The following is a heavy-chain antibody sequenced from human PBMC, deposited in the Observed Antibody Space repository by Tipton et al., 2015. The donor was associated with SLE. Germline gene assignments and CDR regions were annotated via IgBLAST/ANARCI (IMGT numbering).Heavy chain of an antibody. J-gene: IGHJ4*02. CDR3: AKGRQKNYADHAY. CDR2: LNHGGSI. D-gene: IGHD4-17*01. CDR1: GGSFSGYY. Sequence: TLSLTCVVYGGSFSGYYWSWIRQPPGKGLEWVGELNHGGSINYNPSLESRVTISIDTSKNQFSLKLSSVTVADTAVYYCAKGRQKNYADHAYWGQGTLVTVSS. V-gene: IGHV4-34*01.